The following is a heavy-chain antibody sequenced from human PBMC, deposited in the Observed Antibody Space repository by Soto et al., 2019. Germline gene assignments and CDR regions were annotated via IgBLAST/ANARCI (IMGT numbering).Heavy chain of an antibody. CDR1: VFTFSSYA. Sequence: HPGGSLRLSCAASVFTFSSYAMSCVRQAPGKGLEWVSAISGSGGSTYYADSVKGRFTISGYNSKNTLYLQMNSLRAEDTAVYYCAKALQGGSSSSPLHRAGDYWGQGTPVTVSS. V-gene: IGHV3-23*01. CDR3: AKALQGGSSSSPLHRAGDY. J-gene: IGHJ4*02. D-gene: IGHD6-6*01. CDR2: ISGSGGST.